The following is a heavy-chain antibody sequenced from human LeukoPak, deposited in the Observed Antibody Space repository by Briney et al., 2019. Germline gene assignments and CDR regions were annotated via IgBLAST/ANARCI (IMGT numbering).Heavy chain of an antibody. J-gene: IGHJ4*02. CDR2: IYSGGST. D-gene: IGHD6-13*01. CDR3: ASSYSSSWYWYFDY. V-gene: IGHV3-66*01. CDR1: GSTVSSNY. Sequence: PGGSLRLSCAASGSTVSSNYMSWVRQAPGKGLEWVSVIYSGGSTYYADSVKGRFTISRDNSKNTLYLQMNSLRAEDTAVYYCASSYSSSWYWYFDYWGQGTLVTVSS.